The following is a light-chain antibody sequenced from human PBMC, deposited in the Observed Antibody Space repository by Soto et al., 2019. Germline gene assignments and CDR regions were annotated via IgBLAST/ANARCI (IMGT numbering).Light chain of an antibody. V-gene: IGKV1-17*01. CDR3: QQYNSYSYT. J-gene: IGKJ5*01. Sequence: DIQMTQSPPSLSASVGDRVTITCRASQDVSNDLGWFQQKPGKAPKRLIFGASNLESGVPSRFSGTGSGTEFTLTISSLQPDDFATYYCQQYNSYSYTFGQGTRLEIK. CDR2: GAS. CDR1: QDVSND.